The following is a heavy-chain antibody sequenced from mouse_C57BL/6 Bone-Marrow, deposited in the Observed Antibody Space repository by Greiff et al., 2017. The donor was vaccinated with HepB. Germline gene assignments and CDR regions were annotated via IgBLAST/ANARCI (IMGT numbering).Heavy chain of an antibody. D-gene: IGHD1-1*01. CDR1: GYTFTDYY. V-gene: IGHV1-76*01. J-gene: IGHJ3*01. CDR3: ARSHYYGSPAWFAD. CDR2: IYPGSGNT. Sequence: QVQLQQSGAELVRPGASVKLSCKASGYTFTDYYINWVKQRPGQGLEWIARIYPGSGNTYYNEKFKGKATLTAEKSSSTAYMQLSSLTSEDSAVYLCARSHYYGSPAWFADWGQGTLVTVSA.